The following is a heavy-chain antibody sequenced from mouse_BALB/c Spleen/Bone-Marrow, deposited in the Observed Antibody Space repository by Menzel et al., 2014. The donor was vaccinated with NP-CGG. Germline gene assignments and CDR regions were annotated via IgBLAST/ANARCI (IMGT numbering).Heavy chain of an antibody. CDR3: ARSRGKYAMDY. V-gene: IGHV1-7*01. D-gene: IGHD2-1*01. CDR1: GYTFSNYW. Sequence: VQLQQSGAELAKPGASGKMSCKASGYTFSNYWMHWVKQRPGQGLEWIGYINPSTGYTEYNQKFKDKATLTADKSSSTAYMQLSSLTSEDSAVYYCARSRGKYAMDYWGQGTSVTVSS. J-gene: IGHJ4*01. CDR2: INPSTGYT.